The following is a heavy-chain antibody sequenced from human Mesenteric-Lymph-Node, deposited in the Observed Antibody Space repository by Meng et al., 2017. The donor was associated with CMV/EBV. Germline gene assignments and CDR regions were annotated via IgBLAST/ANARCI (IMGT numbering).Heavy chain of an antibody. CDR2: IYYSGST. V-gene: IGHV4-39*07. CDR3: ARGRDTIFGVVSPTLDY. Sequence: GSLRLSCTVSGGSISSSSYYWGWIRQPPGKGLEWIGSIYYSGSTYYNPSLKSRVTISVDTSKNQFSLKLSSVTAADTAVYYCARGRDTIFGVVSPTLDYWGQGTLVTVSS. J-gene: IGHJ4*02. D-gene: IGHD3-3*01. CDR1: GGSISSSSYY.